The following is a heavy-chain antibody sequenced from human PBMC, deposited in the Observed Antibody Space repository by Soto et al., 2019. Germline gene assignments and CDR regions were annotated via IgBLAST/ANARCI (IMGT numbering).Heavy chain of an antibody. CDR3: AREGGVRGVIQPRMIDY. D-gene: IGHD3-10*01. CDR1: GGSISSYY. J-gene: IGHJ4*02. Sequence: LSETLSLTCTVSGGSISSYYWSWIRQPPGKGLEWIGYIYYSGSTNYNPSLKSRVTISVDTSKNQFSLKLSSVTAADTAVYYCAREGGVRGVIQPRMIDYWGQGTMVIVSS. CDR2: IYYSGST. V-gene: IGHV4-59*01.